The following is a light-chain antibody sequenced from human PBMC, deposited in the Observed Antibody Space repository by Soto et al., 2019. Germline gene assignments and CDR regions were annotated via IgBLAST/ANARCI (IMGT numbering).Light chain of an antibody. CDR2: ETA. CDR1: TGAVTSVHY. J-gene: IGLJ2*01. V-gene: IGLV7-46*01. CDR3: LLYYSGTRV. Sequence: QAVVTQEPSLTVSPGGTVTLTCGSSTGAVTSVHYPYWFQQKPCQAPRTLIYETASKQSWTPARFSGSLLGGKAALTLSGAQPEDEAEYYCLLYYSGTRVFGGGTKLTVL.